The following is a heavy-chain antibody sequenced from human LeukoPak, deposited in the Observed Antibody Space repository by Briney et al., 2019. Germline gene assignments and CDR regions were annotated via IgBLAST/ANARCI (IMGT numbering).Heavy chain of an antibody. V-gene: IGHV4-34*01. CDR2: INHSGST. J-gene: IGHJ5*02. D-gene: IGHD2-2*01. CDR1: GGSISSYY. Sequence: PSETLSLTCTVSGGSISSYYWSWIRQPPGKGLEWIGEINHSGSTNYNPSLKSRVTISVDTSKNQFSLKLSSVTAADTAVYYCARVSTSWFDPWGQGTLVTVSS. CDR3: ARVSTSWFDP.